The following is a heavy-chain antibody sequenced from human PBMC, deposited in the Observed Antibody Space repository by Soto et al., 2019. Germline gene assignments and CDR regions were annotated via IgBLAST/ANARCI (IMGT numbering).Heavy chain of an antibody. CDR2: IIPILGIA. V-gene: IGHV1-69*08. D-gene: IGHD2-21*01. J-gene: IGHJ5*02. Sequence: QVQLVQSGAEVKKPGSSVKVSCKASGGTFSSYTISWVRQAPGQGLEWMGRIIPILGIANYAQKFQGRVTITADKSTSSAYMELSSPRSEDTAVYYCARDLAAAISWFDPWGQGTLVTVSS. CDR1: GGTFSSYT. CDR3: ARDLAAAISWFDP.